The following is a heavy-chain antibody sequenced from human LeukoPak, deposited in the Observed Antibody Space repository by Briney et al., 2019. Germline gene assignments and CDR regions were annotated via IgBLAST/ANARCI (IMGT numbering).Heavy chain of an antibody. Sequence: GGSLRLSCAASGFTVSSNYMSWVRQAPGKGLEGVSVIYSGGSTYYADSVKGRFTISRDNSKNTLYLQMNSLRAEDTAVYYCARVDGVSSGWTHFDYWGQGTLVTVSS. J-gene: IGHJ4*02. CDR3: ARVDGVSSGWTHFDY. V-gene: IGHV3-53*01. CDR2: IYSGGST. D-gene: IGHD6-19*01. CDR1: GFTVSSNY.